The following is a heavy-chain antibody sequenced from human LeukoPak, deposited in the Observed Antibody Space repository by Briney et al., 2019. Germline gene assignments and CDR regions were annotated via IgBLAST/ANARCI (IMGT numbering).Heavy chain of an antibody. Sequence: GGSLRLSCATSGFIFSTYSLNWARQAPGKGLEWVSSITGSSNFIYYADSVKGRFTISRDNAKNSLFLQMNSLRAEDTAMYYCARSEDYCSGGSCYAHWGQGILVTVSS. J-gene: IGHJ4*02. D-gene: IGHD2-15*01. CDR2: ITGSSNFI. CDR1: GFIFSTYS. V-gene: IGHV3-21*06. CDR3: ARSEDYCSGGSCYAH.